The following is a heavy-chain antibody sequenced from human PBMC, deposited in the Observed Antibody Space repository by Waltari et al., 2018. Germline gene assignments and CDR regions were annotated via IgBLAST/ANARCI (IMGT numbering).Heavy chain of an antibody. J-gene: IGHJ4*02. CDR2: SRADGDYT. V-gene: IGHV3-74*01. CDR1: GFTFSSSW. CDR3: STYTDVTFGDH. Sequence: EVQLVESGGGLVQPGGSLRLSCAVSGFTFSSSWMHWVRQAPGKGLVWVSRSRADGDYTSYADSVKGRFTISRDNAKSTLYLQMNSLTAEDTAIYYCSTYTDVTFGDHWGQGALVTVSS. D-gene: IGHD3-10*01.